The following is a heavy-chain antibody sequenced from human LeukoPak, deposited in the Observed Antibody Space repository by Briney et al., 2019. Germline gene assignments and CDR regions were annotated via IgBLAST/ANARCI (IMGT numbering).Heavy chain of an antibody. D-gene: IGHD6-13*01. CDR2: IRYDGSNK. J-gene: IGHJ4*02. Sequence: GGSLRLSCAASGFTFSSYGMHWVRQAPGKGLEWVAFIRYDGSNKYYADSVKGRFTISRDNAKNSLYLQMNSLRAEDTAVHYCARHPAGTLVPFDYWGQGTLVTVSS. CDR3: ARHPAGTLVPFDY. CDR1: GFTFSSYG. V-gene: IGHV3-30*02.